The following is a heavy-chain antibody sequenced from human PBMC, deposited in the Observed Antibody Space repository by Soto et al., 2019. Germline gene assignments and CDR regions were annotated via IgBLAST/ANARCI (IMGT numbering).Heavy chain of an antibody. CDR1: GFTFSTHG. D-gene: IGHD4-4*01. Sequence: QGQLVESGGGVVQPGGSLRVSCAASGFTFSTHGMHWVRQVPGKGLEWVAVISFTGRSTSYANSVKGRFTISRDDSKNTVYLQMYSLRPEDTAVYYCARDRSNTWSLDYWGQGTLVTVS. J-gene: IGHJ4*02. V-gene: IGHV3-30*03. CDR2: ISFTGRST. CDR3: ARDRSNTWSLDY.